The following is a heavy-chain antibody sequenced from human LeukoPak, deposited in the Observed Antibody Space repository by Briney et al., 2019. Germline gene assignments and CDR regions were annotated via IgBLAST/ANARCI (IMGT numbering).Heavy chain of an antibody. V-gene: IGHV1-69*04. D-gene: IGHD6-6*01. CDR1: GGTFSSYA. CDR3: ARIAAATFTNWFDP. CDR2: IIPILGIA. Sequence: SVKVSCKAAGGTFSSYAISWVRQAPGQGLEWMGRIIPILGIANYAQKFQGRVTITADKSTSTAYMELSSLRSEDTAVYYCARIAAATFTNWFDPWGQGTLVTVSS. J-gene: IGHJ5*02.